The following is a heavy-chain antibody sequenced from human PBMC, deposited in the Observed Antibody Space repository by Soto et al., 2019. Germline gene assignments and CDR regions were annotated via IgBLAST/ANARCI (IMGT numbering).Heavy chain of an antibody. J-gene: IGHJ6*03. CDR3: ARGRWEKVVPAYYYMDV. CDR2: IYYSGST. Sequence: SETLSLTCTGSGGSISSYYWSWIRQPPGKGLEWIGYIYYSGSTNYNPSLKSRVTISVDTSKNQFSLKLSSVTAADTAVYYCARGRWEKVVPAYYYMDVWGKGTTVTVSS. CDR1: GGSISSYY. V-gene: IGHV4-59*13. D-gene: IGHD2-2*01.